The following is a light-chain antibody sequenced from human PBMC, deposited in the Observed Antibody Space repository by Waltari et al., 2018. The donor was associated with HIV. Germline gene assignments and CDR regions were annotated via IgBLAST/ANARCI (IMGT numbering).Light chain of an antibody. CDR3: QRYNGE. CDR1: QNINNW. J-gene: IGKJ2*01. CDR2: QAS. V-gene: IGKV1-5*03. Sequence: DMQMTQSPFTLSASVGDRVTITCRASQNINNWLAWYQQKLGRPLKLVIYQASTLESGVPSRFSGSGSGTEFTLTISSLQPEDSATYYCQRYNGEFGQGTKLEIK.